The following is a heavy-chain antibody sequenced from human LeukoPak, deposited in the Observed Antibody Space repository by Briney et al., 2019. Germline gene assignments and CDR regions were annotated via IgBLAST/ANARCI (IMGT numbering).Heavy chain of an antibody. D-gene: IGHD5-18*01. CDR2: INHSRST. V-gene: IGHV4-34*01. CDR3: ARGDASRGDNSDVDDTAMAKLYYFDF. J-gene: IGHJ4*02. Sequence: SESLSLTCAVYGGSFSGYYWSWIRQPPGKGLEWIGAINHSRSTNYNPSLKSRVTISVDTSKNQFALKLSSVTAADTAVYYCARGDASRGDNSDVDDTAMAKLYYFDFGGRGTRATVSA. CDR1: GGSFSGYY.